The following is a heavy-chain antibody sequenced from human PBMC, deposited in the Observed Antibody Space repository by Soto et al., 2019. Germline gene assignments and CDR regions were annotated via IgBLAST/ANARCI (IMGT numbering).Heavy chain of an antibody. D-gene: IGHD1-26*01. J-gene: IGHJ3*02. CDR3: ARANGMYSGSLGAFDI. Sequence: PGGSPRLSCAASGLPFCDYYMSWIRQAPGKGLEWVSYISSSSSYTNYADSVKGRFTISRDNAKNSLYLQMNSLRAEDTAVYYCARANGMYSGSLGAFDIWGQGTMVTVSS. V-gene: IGHV3-11*06. CDR2: ISSSSSYT. CDR1: GLPFCDYY.